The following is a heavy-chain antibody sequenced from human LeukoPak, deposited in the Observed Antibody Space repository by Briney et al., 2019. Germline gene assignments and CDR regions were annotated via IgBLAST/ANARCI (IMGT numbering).Heavy chain of an antibody. CDR1: GYSFTSYW. V-gene: IGHV5-51*01. Sequence: GESLKISCKGSGYSFTSYWIGWVRQMPGKGLEWMGIIYPGDSDTRYRPSFQGQVTISADKSISTAYLQWSSLKASDTAMYYCARLQTSTDNSFDIWGQGTPVTVSS. CDR2: IYPGDSDT. CDR3: ARLQTSTDNSFDI. D-gene: IGHD4-23*01. J-gene: IGHJ3*02.